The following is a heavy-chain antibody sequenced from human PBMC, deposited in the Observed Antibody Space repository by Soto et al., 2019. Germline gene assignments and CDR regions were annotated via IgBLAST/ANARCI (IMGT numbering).Heavy chain of an antibody. Sequence: EVQLVESGGGLVQPGGSLKLTCAASGFTFSGSAMHWVRQASGKGLEWVGRIRSKANSYATAYAASVKGRFTISRDDSKNTAYLQMNSLKTEDTAVYYRTRLQVGATGAYWCQGTLVTVSS. J-gene: IGHJ4*02. CDR3: TRLQVGATGAY. V-gene: IGHV3-73*02. CDR2: IRSKANSYAT. CDR1: GFTFSGSA. D-gene: IGHD1-26*01.